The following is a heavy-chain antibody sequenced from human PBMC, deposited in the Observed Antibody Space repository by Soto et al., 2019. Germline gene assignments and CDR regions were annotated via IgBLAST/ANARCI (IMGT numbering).Heavy chain of an antibody. Sequence: EVQLVESGGGLVQPGGSLRLSCAASGFTFSSYSMNWVRQAPGKGLEWVSYISSSSSTIYYADSVKGRFTISRDNAKNSLYLQMDSVRDEDTAVYYCARASSIVVATRRGIKSDYLGQGTLVTVSS. CDR2: ISSSSSTI. J-gene: IGHJ4*02. D-gene: IGHD1-26*01. V-gene: IGHV3-48*02. CDR1: GFTFSSYS. CDR3: ARASSIVVATRRGIKSDY.